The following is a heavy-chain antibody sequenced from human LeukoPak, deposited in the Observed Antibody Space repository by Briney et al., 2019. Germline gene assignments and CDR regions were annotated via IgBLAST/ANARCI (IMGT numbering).Heavy chain of an antibody. Sequence: GRSLRLSCAASGFTFSSYGMHWVRQAPGKGLEWVAVIWYDGSNKYYADSVKGRFTISRDNSKNTLYLQMNSLGAEDTAVYYCAREYYYDSSGSFDYWGQGTLVTVSS. CDR2: IWYDGSNK. CDR3: AREYYYDSSGSFDY. V-gene: IGHV3-33*01. D-gene: IGHD3-22*01. J-gene: IGHJ4*02. CDR1: GFTFSSYG.